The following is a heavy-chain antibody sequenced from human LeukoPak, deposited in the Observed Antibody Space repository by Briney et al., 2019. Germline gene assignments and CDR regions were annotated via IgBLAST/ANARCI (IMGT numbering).Heavy chain of an antibody. D-gene: IGHD3-10*01. CDR2: ISGSGGNT. J-gene: IGHJ4*02. V-gene: IGHV3-23*01. Sequence: GGSLRLSCAASGFTFSSCAMSWVRQTPGKGLEWVSAISGSGGNTYYADSVKGRFTISRDNSKNTLYLQMNSLRAEDTAVYYCATRSGSYPDYWGQGTLVTVSS. CDR1: GFTFSSCA. CDR3: ATRSGSYPDY.